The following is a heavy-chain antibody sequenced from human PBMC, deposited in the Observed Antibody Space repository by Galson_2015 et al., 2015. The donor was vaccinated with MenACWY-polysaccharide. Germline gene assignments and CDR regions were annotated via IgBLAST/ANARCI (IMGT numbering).Heavy chain of an antibody. V-gene: IGHV3-30-3*01. D-gene: IGHD2/OR15-2a*01. CDR3: ARDYCDRISCSGMDV. Sequence: SLRLSCAASGFTFSSYAMHWVRQAPGKGLEWVAVISYDGSNKYYADSVKGRFTISRDNSKNTLYLQMNSLRAEDTTVYYCARDYCDRISCSGMDVWGQGTTATVSS. J-gene: IGHJ6*02. CDR1: GFTFSSYA. CDR2: ISYDGSNK.